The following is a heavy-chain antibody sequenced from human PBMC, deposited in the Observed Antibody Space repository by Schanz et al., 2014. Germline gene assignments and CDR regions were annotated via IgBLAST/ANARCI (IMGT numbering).Heavy chain of an antibody. D-gene: IGHD5-12*01. Sequence: QVQLVQSGPAVKKPGASMKVSCLASGYSFTEYFLHWVRQAPGQGLEWMGWINPNSGETNYGQKFTGRVTLTSDTSISTAFMELSGLTSDDTATYFCARARYTGYDCSGYWGQGTLLIVSS. CDR1: GYSFTEYF. CDR3: ARARYTGYDCSGY. J-gene: IGHJ4*02. V-gene: IGHV1-2*02. CDR2: INPNSGET.